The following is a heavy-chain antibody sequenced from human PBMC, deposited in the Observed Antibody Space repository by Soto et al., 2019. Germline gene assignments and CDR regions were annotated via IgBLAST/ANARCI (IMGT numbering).Heavy chain of an antibody. CDR3: APTTYGSGSYYKS. CDR2: IHYSGST. D-gene: IGHD3-10*01. Sequence: QLQLQESGPGLVKPSETLSLTCSVSGGSISSSNYYWGWIRQPPGKGLEWIGSIHYSGSTYYNPSLQSRVTLTVHTSKNQISLKLSSVTAADTAVYYCAPTTYGSGSYYKSWGQGTLVTVSS. J-gene: IGHJ4*02. V-gene: IGHV4-39*01. CDR1: GGSISSSNYY.